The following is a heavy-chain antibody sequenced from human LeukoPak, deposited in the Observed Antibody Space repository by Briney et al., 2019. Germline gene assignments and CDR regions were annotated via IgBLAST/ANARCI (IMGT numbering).Heavy chain of an antibody. V-gene: IGHV1-2*02. CDR1: GYTFTGYY. CDR2: INPNSGGT. Sequence: ASVKVSCKASGYTFTGYYIYWVRQAPGQGLEWMGWINPNSGGTNYAQKFQGRVTMTRDTSISTAYMELSRLRSDDSAVYYCASGYSSAWRILDIWGQGTTVTVSS. J-gene: IGHJ6*02. D-gene: IGHD6-19*01. CDR3: ASGYSSAWRILDI.